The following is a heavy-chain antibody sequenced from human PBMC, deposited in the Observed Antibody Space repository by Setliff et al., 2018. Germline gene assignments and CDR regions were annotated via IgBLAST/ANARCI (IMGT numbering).Heavy chain of an antibody. V-gene: IGHV4-39*01. CDR1: GGSISSSSYY. Sequence: SETLSLTCTVSGGSISSSSYYWGWIRQPPGKGLEWIGRIYHGGDTYYNASLKSRLTISVDTSKNQFSLKLRSVTAADTAVYCARTGTNRYFDYWGQGALVTVSS. CDR2: IYHGGDT. J-gene: IGHJ4*02. D-gene: IGHD1-1*01. CDR3: ARTGTNRYFDY.